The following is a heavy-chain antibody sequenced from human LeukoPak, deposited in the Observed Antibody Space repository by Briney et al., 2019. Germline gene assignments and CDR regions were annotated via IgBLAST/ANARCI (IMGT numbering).Heavy chain of an antibody. CDR2: INPNSGAT. Sequence: ASVKVSCKASGYTFTGYYMHWVRQAPGQGLEWMGRINPNSGATNYAQRFQGRVTMTRDTSISTAYMELSRLRSDDTAVYYCSRGYITMGYYDYWGQGTLVTVSS. V-gene: IGHV1-2*06. CDR1: GYTFTGYY. CDR3: SRGYITMGYYDY. D-gene: IGHD5-18*01. J-gene: IGHJ4*02.